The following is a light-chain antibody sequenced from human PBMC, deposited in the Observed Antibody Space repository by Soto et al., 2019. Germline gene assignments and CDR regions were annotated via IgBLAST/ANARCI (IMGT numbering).Light chain of an antibody. CDR1: QSISTY. J-gene: IGKJ4*01. Sequence: EIVMTQSPATLSLSPGETATLSCMSSQSISTYSAWYQQIPGQAPRLLIYGAYNRASGVPARFSGSGFGTDFTLTISSLEPEDFGVYYCQQHSTWPLTFGGGTKVDIK. V-gene: IGKV3-11*01. CDR2: GAY. CDR3: QQHSTWPLT.